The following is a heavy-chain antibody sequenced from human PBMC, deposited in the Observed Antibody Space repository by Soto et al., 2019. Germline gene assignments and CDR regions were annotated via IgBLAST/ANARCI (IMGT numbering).Heavy chain of an antibody. D-gene: IGHD5-12*01. V-gene: IGHV4-59*12. CDR1: GGSISNYY. CDR2: IYFSGST. J-gene: IGHJ4*02. Sequence: PSETLSLTCTVSGGSISNYYWSWIRQPPGKGLEWIGYIYFSGSTNYNPSLNSRVTISVDTSKNQFSLKLSSVTAADTAVYYCAAGGGLPRYYWGQGTLVTVS. CDR3: AAGGGLPRYY.